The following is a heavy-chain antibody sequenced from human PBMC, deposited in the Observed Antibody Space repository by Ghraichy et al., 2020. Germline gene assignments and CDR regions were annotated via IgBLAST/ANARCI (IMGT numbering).Heavy chain of an antibody. CDR2: INHSGST. V-gene: IGHV4-34*01. CDR1: GGSFSGYY. Sequence: SETLSLTCAVYGGSFSGYYWSWIRQPPGKGLEWIGEINHSGSTNYNPSLKSRVTISVDTSKNQFSLKLSSVTAADTAVYYCARQYCSSTSCSEHYYYGMDVWGQGTTVTVSS. D-gene: IGHD2-2*01. CDR3: ARQYCSSTSCSEHYYYGMDV. J-gene: IGHJ6*02.